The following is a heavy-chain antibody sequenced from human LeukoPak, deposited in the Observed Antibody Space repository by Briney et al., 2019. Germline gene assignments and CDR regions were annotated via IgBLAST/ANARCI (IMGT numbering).Heavy chain of an antibody. CDR1: GGSFSGYY. CDR2: INHSGST. J-gene: IGHJ3*02. D-gene: IGHD3-22*01. CDR3: AREDITMIVVTANAFDI. V-gene: IGHV4-34*01. Sequence: SETLSLTCAVYGGSFSGYYWSWIRQPPGKGLVWIGEINHSGSTNYNPSLKSRVTISVDTSKNQFSLKLSSVTAADTAVYYCAREDITMIVVTANAFDIWGQGTMVTVSS.